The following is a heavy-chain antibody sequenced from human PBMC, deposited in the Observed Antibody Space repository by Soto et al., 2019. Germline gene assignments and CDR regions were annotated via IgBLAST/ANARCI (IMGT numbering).Heavy chain of an antibody. CDR3: TRDNTIFGVVRASYNYYGMDG. J-gene: IGHJ6*02. CDR2: IGSKAYGGST. CDR1: RCTCGGYA. Sequence: GVSLRRSCTPARCTCGGYAMSWVRQAPGKGLERVGFIGSKAYGGSTEYAASVKGRFTIARDDSKSIDYLQMNSLKTEDRAVYYCTRDNTIFGVVRASYNYYGMDGWGQGTTVTVSS. V-gene: IGHV3-49*04. D-gene: IGHD3-3*01.